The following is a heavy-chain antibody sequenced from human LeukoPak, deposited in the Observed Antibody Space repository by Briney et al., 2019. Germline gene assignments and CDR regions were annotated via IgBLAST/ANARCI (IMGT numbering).Heavy chain of an antibody. CDR2: IYPSGST. CDR3: ARGGSGSTRDYYGMDV. D-gene: IGHD3-10*01. CDR1: GGSISSGGYS. J-gene: IGHJ6*02. V-gene: IGHV4-30-2*01. Sequence: SETLSLTCAVSGGSISSGGYSWSWIRQPPGKGLEWIGYIYPSGSTYYNPSLKSRVTISVDRSKNQFSLKLSSVTAADTAVYYCARGGSGSTRDYYGMDVWGQGTTVTVSS.